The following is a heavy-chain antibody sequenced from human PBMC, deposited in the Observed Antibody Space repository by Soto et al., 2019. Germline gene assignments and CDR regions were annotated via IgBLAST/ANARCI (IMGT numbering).Heavy chain of an antibody. CDR2: ISGYNGKT. J-gene: IGHJ5*02. Sequence: QVHLVQSGAEVKKPGASVQVSCEASGYSFTSYGISWVRQAAGQGLEWMAWISGYNGKTRFAPKYQGRLTMTIDTSTSTAYMDLRSLRSDDAAMYNSARDTMVNTDNWFDLWGHGTLVTVSS. D-gene: IGHD5-18*01. V-gene: IGHV1-18*01. CDR3: ARDTMVNTDNWFDL. CDR1: GYSFTSYG.